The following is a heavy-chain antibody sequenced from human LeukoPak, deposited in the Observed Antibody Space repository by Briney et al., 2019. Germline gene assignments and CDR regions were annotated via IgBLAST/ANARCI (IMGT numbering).Heavy chain of an antibody. J-gene: IGHJ4*02. V-gene: IGHV3-23*01. D-gene: IGHD2-2*01. CDR1: GFPFSNYV. CDR3: AKQDIAVVPASFFFTTEFDF. CDR2: ISNSGDYT. Sequence: GGSLRLSCAASGFPFSNYVMSWVRQAPGKGLEWVSAISNSGDYTYYADSVKGRFTISRDNSKNTLYLQMNTLRAEDTAVYYCAKQDIAVVPASFFFTTEFDFWGQGALVIVSS.